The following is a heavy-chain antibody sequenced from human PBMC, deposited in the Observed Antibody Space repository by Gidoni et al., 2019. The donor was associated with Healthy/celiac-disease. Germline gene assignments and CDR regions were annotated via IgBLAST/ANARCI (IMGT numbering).Heavy chain of an antibody. J-gene: IGHJ6*02. CDR3: AKNLEAYGSGSYYYGMDV. V-gene: IGHV3-43*01. D-gene: IGHD3-10*01. CDR1: GFTFDDFT. Sequence: EVQLVESGGVVVQPGGSLRLSGDASGFTFDDFTMHWVRQAPGKGLEWVSLISWDGGSTYYADSVKGRFTISRDNSKNSLYLQMNSLRTEDTALYYCAKNLEAYGSGSYYYGMDVWGQGTTVTVSS. CDR2: ISWDGGST.